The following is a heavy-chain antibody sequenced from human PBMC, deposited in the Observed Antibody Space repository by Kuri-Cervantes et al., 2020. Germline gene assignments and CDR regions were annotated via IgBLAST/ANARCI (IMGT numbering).Heavy chain of an antibody. CDR2: IYSGGST. J-gene: IGHJ4*02. Sequence: GGSLRLSCAASGFTFSSYWMSWVRQAPGKGLDWVSAIYSGGSTHYADSVKGRFTISRASSKNTLYLQMNSLRVEDTAVYYCATGRGDSFDYWGQGTLVTVSS. D-gene: IGHD2-21*01. CDR3: ATGRGDSFDY. CDR1: GFTFSSYW. V-gene: IGHV3-53*01.